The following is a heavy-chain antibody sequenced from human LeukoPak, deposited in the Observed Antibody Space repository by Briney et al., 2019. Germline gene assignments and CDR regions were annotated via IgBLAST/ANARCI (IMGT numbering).Heavy chain of an antibody. CDR2: ISSSGSTI. Sequence: GGSLRLSCAASGFTFSDYYMSWIRQAPGKGLEWVSYISSSGSTIYYADSVKGRFTISRDNAKNSLYLQMNSLRAEDTAVYYCARGRTDTMVRGVYWYFDLWGRGTLVTVSS. V-gene: IGHV3-11*01. D-gene: IGHD3-10*01. CDR1: GFTFSDYY. CDR3: ARGRTDTMVRGVYWYFDL. J-gene: IGHJ2*01.